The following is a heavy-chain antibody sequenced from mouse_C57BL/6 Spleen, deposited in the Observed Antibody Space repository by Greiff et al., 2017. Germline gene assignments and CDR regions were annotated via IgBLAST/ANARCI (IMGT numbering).Heavy chain of an antibody. V-gene: IGHV1-72*01. J-gene: IGHJ2*01. Sequence: VQLQQPGAELVKPGASVKLSCKASGYTFTSYWMHWVKQRPGRGLEWIGRIDPNSGGTKYNEKFKSKATLTVDKPSSTAYMQLSSLTSEESAVYDCARSRYYGNWSSHYFDYWGQGTTRTVSS. CDR1: GYTFTSYW. D-gene: IGHD2-1*01. CDR3: ARSRYYGNWSSHYFDY. CDR2: IDPNSGGT.